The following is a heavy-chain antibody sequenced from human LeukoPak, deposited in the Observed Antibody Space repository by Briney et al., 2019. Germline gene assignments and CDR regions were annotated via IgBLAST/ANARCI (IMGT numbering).Heavy chain of an antibody. J-gene: IGHJ1*01. CDR2: IRYDGSNK. CDR3: AKDPQWLVPQYFQH. Sequence: GGSLRLSCAASGFTFSSYGMHWVRQAPGKGLEWVAFIRYDGSNKYYADSVKGRFPISRDNSKNTLYLQMNSLRAEDTAVYCCAKDPQWLVPQYFQHWGQGTLVTVSS. D-gene: IGHD6-19*01. V-gene: IGHV3-30*02. CDR1: GFTFSSYG.